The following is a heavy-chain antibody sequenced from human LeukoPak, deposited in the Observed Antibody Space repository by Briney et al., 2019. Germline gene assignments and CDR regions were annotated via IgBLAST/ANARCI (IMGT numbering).Heavy chain of an antibody. CDR1: GFTFSSYW. Sequence: PGGSLRLSCAASGFTFSSYWMHWVRQAPGKGLVWVSRINSDGSSTNYADSVKGRFTISRDNAENTLYLQMNSLRAEDTAVYYCLRFDYGDYAGAGDYWGQGTLVTVSS. CDR3: LRFDYGDYAGAGDY. J-gene: IGHJ4*02. CDR2: INSDGSST. V-gene: IGHV3-74*01. D-gene: IGHD4-17*01.